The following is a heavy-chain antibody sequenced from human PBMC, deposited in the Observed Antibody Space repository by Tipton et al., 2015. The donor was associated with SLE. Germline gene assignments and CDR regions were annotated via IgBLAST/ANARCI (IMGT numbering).Heavy chain of an antibody. CDR2: IYYSGST. D-gene: IGHD1-7*01. Sequence: TLSLTCTVSGGSISSHYWSWIRQPPGKGLEWIGYIYYSGSTNYNPSLKSRVTISVDTSKNQFSLKLSSVTAADTAVYYCARGTRGSYDWNYSFDYWGQGTLVTVSS. J-gene: IGHJ4*02. CDR3: ARGTRGSYDWNYSFDY. V-gene: IGHV4-59*11. CDR1: GGSISSHY.